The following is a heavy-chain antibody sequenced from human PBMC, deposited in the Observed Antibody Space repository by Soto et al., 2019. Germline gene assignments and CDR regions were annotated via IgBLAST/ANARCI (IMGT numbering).Heavy chain of an antibody. J-gene: IGHJ3*02. Sequence: TGGSLRLSCAASGFTFSDYDISWIRQAPWKGLEWVSYISSSSIYTNYADSVKGRFTISRDNAKNSLYLQMNSLRAEDTAVYYCARNRLGVTAIPADAFDILGQGTMVTVSS. CDR1: GFTFSDYD. V-gene: IGHV3-11*06. CDR3: ARNRLGVTAIPADAFDI. D-gene: IGHD2-21*02. CDR2: ISSSSIYT.